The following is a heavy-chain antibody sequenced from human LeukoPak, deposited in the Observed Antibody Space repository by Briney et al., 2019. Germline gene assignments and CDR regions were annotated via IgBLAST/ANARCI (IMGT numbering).Heavy chain of an antibody. D-gene: IGHD3-10*01. CDR2: INPNSGGT. V-gene: IGHV1-2*02. Sequence: ASVKVSCKASGYTFTGYYMHWVRQAPGQGLEWMGWINPNSGGTNYAQKFQGRVTMTRDTSISTAYMELSRLRSDDTAVYYCARDYYYGSGSYYRYYYYGMDVWGQGTTVTVSS. CDR1: GYTFTGYY. J-gene: IGHJ6*02. CDR3: ARDYYYGSGSYYRYYYYGMDV.